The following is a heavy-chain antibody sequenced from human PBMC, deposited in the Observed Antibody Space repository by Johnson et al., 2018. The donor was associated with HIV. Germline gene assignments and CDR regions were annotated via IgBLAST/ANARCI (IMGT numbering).Heavy chain of an antibody. V-gene: IGHV3-66*01. CDR2: IYSGGNT. Sequence: VQLVESGGGVVQPGWSLRLSCAASGFTFSSYAMNWVRQAPGKGLEWVSVIYSGGNTYYADSVKGRFSISRDNSKNTVYLQMNNLRAEDTAVYYCARGKWLDAFDIWGQGTMVTVSS. CDR3: ARGKWLDAFDI. CDR1: GFTFSSYA. J-gene: IGHJ3*02. D-gene: IGHD6-19*01.